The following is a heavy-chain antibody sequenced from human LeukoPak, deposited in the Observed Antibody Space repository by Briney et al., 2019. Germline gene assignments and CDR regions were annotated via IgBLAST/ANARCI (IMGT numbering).Heavy chain of an antibody. Sequence: GGSLRLSCAASGFTFSNYWMSWVRKAPGKGLEGVAIIKPDGSEKYYVDSVKGRFTISRDNAKNSLFLQMNSLRAEDTAVYYCARAVEMATISFGYWGQGTLVTVSS. CDR3: ARAVEMATISFGY. CDR2: IKPDGSEK. J-gene: IGHJ4*02. D-gene: IGHD5-24*01. V-gene: IGHV3-7*01. CDR1: GFTFSNYW.